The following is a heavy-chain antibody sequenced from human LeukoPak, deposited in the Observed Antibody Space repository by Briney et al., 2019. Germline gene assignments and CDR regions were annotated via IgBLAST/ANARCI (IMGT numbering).Heavy chain of an antibody. D-gene: IGHD6-13*01. J-gene: IGHJ4*02. CDR3: ASTDSWSSYYFDY. V-gene: IGHV3-30*03. CDR2: ISYDGSNK. Sequence: GGSLRLSCAASGFTFSSYGMHWVRQAPGEGLEWVAVISYDGSNKYYADSVKGRFTISRDNSKNTLYLQMNSLRAEDTAVYYCASTDSWSSYYFDYWGQGTLVTVSS. CDR1: GFTFSSYG.